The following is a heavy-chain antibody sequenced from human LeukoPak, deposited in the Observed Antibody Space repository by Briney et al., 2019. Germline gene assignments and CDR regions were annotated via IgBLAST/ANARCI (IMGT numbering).Heavy chain of an antibody. CDR2: ISSRGST. CDR1: GGSISSGDYY. V-gene: IGHV4-39*01. Sequence: SQTLSLTCTVSGGSISSGDYYWSWIRQPPGKGLEWIGSISSRGSTYYNPSLKTRVTISVDTSKNQFSLKLTSVTAADTAVYYCARVDYGGNSCTFDVWGQGTMVTVSS. D-gene: IGHD4-23*01. CDR3: ARVDYGGNSCTFDV. J-gene: IGHJ3*01.